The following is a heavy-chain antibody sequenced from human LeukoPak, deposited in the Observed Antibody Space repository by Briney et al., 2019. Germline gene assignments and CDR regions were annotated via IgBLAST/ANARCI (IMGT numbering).Heavy chain of an antibody. J-gene: IGHJ4*02. CDR1: GFTFSSYA. D-gene: IGHD5-18*01. CDR3: AKGRAAMEYFDY. V-gene: IGHV3-23*01. Sequence: PGGSLRLSCAASGFTFSSYAMSWVRQAPGKGLEWVSAISGSGGSTYYADSVKGRFTISRDNSRNTLYLQMNSLRAEDTAVYYCAKGRAAMEYFDYWGQGTLVTVSS. CDR2: ISGSGGST.